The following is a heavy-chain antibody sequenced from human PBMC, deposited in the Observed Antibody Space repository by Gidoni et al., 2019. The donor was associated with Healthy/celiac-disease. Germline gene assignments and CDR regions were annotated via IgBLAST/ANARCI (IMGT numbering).Heavy chain of an antibody. Sequence: QVQLVESGGGVVQPGRSLRLSCAASGFTFSSYGMHWVRQAPGKGLEWVAVIWYDGSNKYYADSVKGRFTISRDNSKNTLYLQMNSLSAEDTAVYYCARGVLYGDNAWFDPWGQGTLVTVSS. CDR2: IWYDGSNK. V-gene: IGHV3-33*01. J-gene: IGHJ5*02. D-gene: IGHD4-17*01. CDR1: GFTFSSYG. CDR3: ARGVLYGDNAWFDP.